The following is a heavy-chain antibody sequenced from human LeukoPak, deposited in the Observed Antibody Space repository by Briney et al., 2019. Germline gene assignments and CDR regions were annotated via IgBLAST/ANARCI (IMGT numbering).Heavy chain of an antibody. Sequence: GGSLRLSCAASGITVSTNYMSWVRQAPGKGLECVASTNEAGGDKYYVDSVKGRFTISRDNSKNSLSLQMNSLTAEDTAIYYCAIATTGRGAFGSWGQGALVSVSS. J-gene: IGHJ4*02. CDR1: GITVSTNY. V-gene: IGHV3-7*01. D-gene: IGHD1-1*01. CDR2: TNEAGGDK. CDR3: AIATTGRGAFGS.